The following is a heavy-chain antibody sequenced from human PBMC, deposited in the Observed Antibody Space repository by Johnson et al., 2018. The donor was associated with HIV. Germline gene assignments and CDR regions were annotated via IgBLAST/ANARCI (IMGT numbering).Heavy chain of an antibody. D-gene: IGHD4-17*01. Sequence: VQLVESGGGVVQPGRSLRLSCAASGFTFSSYGMHWVRQAPGKGLEWVANIKQDGREKYYVDSVKGRFTISRDNTNNLLYLQMNSLRAEDTAVYFCARDIQYGDDSSAASDIWGQGTMVTVSS. CDR2: IKQDGREK. CDR1: GFTFSSYG. CDR3: ARDIQYGDDSSAASDI. J-gene: IGHJ3*02. V-gene: IGHV3-7*01.